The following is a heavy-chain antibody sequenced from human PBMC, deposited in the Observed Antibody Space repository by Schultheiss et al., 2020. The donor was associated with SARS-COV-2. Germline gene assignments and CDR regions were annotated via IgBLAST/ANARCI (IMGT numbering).Heavy chain of an antibody. CDR3: ARVGRGAFDY. CDR2: IYYSGST. J-gene: IGHJ4*02. Sequence: SETLSLTCTVSGGSISRYYWSWIRQPPGKGLEWIGYIYYSGSTYYNPSLKSRVTISVDTSKNQFSLKLSSVTAADTAVYYCARVGRGAFDYWGQGTLVTVSS. V-gene: IGHV4-59*01. D-gene: IGHD3-16*01. CDR1: GGSISRYY.